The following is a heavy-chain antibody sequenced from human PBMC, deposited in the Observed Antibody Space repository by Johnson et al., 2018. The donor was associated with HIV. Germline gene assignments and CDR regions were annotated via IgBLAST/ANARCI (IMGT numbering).Heavy chain of an antibody. V-gene: IGHV3-53*01. Sequence: VQLVESGGGLIQPGGSLRLSCAASGFTVSSNYMSWVRQAPGKGLEWVSVLYSGGSTYYADFVKDRFIISRDNSKNTLYLQMNSLRAEDTAVYYCARDYHYVWGSSYGFDIWGQGTMVTVS. J-gene: IGHJ3*02. CDR1: GFTVSSNY. D-gene: IGHD3-16*01. CDR3: ARDYHYVWGSSYGFDI. CDR2: LYSGGST.